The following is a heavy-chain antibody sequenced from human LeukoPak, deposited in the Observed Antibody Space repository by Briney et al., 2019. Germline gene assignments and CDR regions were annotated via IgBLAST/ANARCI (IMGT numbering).Heavy chain of an antibody. Sequence: SETLSLTCTVSGYSISSGYYWGWTRQPPGKGLEWIGSIYHSGSTYYNPSLKSRVTISVDTSKNQFSLKLSSVTAADTAVYYCARGDGYNLGYFDYWGQGTLVTVSS. J-gene: IGHJ4*02. V-gene: IGHV4-38-2*02. CDR1: GYSISSGYY. D-gene: IGHD5-24*01. CDR2: IYHSGST. CDR3: ARGDGYNLGYFDY.